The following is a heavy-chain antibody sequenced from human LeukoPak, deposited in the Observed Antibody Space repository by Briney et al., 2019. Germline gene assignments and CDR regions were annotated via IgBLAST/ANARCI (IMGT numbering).Heavy chain of an antibody. CDR1: GFTFSNYW. CDR3: AKDIQPYYYGSGTFDY. V-gene: IGHV3-23*01. CDR2: ISGSGGST. D-gene: IGHD3-10*01. Sequence: GGSLRLSCAASGFTFSNYWMSWVRQAPGKGLEWVSAISGSGGSTYYADSVKGRFTISRDNSKNTLYLQMNSLRAEDTAVYYCAKDIQPYYYGSGTFDYWGQGTLVTVSP. J-gene: IGHJ4*02.